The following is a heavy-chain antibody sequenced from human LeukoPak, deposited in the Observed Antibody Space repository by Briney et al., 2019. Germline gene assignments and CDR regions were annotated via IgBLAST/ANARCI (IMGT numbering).Heavy chain of an antibody. CDR1: GGSISSGSYY. J-gene: IGHJ4*02. CDR3: ARHPSGSSFDY. D-gene: IGHD3-22*01. V-gene: IGHV4-61*02. CDR2: IYTSGST. Sequence: SQTLSLTCTVSGGSISSGSYYWSWIRQPAGKGLEWIGRIYTSGSTNYNPSLKSRVTISVDTSKNQFSLKLSSVTAADTAVYYCARHPSGSSFDYWGQGTLVTVSS.